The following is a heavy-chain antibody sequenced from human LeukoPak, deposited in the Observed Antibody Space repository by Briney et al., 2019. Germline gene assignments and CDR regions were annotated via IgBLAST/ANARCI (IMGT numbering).Heavy chain of an antibody. V-gene: IGHV3-74*01. CDR3: ARTRRNSGSYYGDY. Sequence: GGSLRLSCAASEFTVSSNYMSWVRQAPGKGLVWVSRINTDGSSTSYADSVKGRFTISRDNAKNTLYLQMNSLRADDTAVYYCARTRRNSGSYYGDYWGQGTLVTVSS. D-gene: IGHD1-26*01. CDR2: INTDGSST. CDR1: EFTVSSNY. J-gene: IGHJ4*02.